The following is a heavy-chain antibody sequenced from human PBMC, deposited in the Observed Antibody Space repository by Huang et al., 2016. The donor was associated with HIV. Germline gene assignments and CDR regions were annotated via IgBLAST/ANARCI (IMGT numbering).Heavy chain of an antibody. Sequence: QVQLVQSGAEVKKPGASVKVSCKASGYIFSTYDPHWVRQAPGQRLEWMGRINGGNGNTKYSQRVQGRVTITRDTAANTAYVELSSLRSEDTGVYYCARGIAAGDYWGQGTLVTVSS. V-gene: IGHV1-3*01. CDR1: GYIFSTYD. D-gene: IGHD6-25*01. J-gene: IGHJ4*02. CDR2: INGGNGNT. CDR3: ARGIAAGDY.